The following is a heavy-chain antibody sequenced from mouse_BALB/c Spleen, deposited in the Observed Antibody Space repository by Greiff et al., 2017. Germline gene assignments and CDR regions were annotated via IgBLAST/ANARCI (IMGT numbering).Heavy chain of an antibody. CDR2: ISDGGSYT. D-gene: IGHD2-4*01. CDR1: GFTFSDYY. V-gene: IGHV5-4*02. Sequence: EVKVVESGGGLVKPGGSLKLSCAASGFTFSDYYMYWVRQTPEKRLEWVATISDGGSYTYYPDSVKGRFTISRDNAKNNLYLQMSSLKSEDTAMYYCARDRTMITTGSYYYAMDYWGQGTSVTVSS. J-gene: IGHJ4*01. CDR3: ARDRTMITTGSYYYAMDY.